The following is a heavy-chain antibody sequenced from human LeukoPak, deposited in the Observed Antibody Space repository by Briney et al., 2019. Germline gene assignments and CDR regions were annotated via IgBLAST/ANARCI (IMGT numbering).Heavy chain of an antibody. Sequence: GGSLRLSCAASGFTFSSYWMSWVRQAPGKGLEWVANIKKDGSEKYYVDSVKGRFTISRDNAKNSLYLQMNSLRAEDTAVYYCARLKLLWSNYFDYWGQGTLVTVSS. J-gene: IGHJ4*02. D-gene: IGHD2-2*01. CDR1: GFTFSSYW. V-gene: IGHV3-7*01. CDR3: ARLKLLWSNYFDY. CDR2: IKKDGSEK.